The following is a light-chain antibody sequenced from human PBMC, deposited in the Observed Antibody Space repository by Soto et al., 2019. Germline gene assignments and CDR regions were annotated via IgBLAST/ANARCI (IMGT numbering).Light chain of an antibody. Sequence: QSALTQPPSASGSPGQSVTISCTGTSSDVGNYNSVSWYQQHPGKAPKLVIFEVSKRPSGVPHRFSGSKSGNTASLTVSGLQPEDEADYYCSSYSGSNDLVFGGGTKLTVL. CDR2: EVS. CDR3: SSYSGSNDLV. J-gene: IGLJ3*02. CDR1: SSDVGNYNS. V-gene: IGLV2-8*01.